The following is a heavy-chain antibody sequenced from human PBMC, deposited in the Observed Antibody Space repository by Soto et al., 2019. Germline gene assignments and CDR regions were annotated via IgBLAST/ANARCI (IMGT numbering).Heavy chain of an antibody. J-gene: IGHJ4*02. D-gene: IGHD3-16*02. CDR1: GFTFNSYG. V-gene: IGHV3-30*18. CDR3: SKDLEGLQGLVDSSFCFDY. Sequence: QVQLVESGGGVVQPGRSLRLSCAASGFTFNSYGMHWVRQAPGKGLEWVAVISYDGSDKYYADSVKGRFTISRDNSKNTLYLQMNSLRAEDTAVYYWSKDLEGLQGLVDSSFCFDYWGQGTLVTVSS. CDR2: ISYDGSDK.